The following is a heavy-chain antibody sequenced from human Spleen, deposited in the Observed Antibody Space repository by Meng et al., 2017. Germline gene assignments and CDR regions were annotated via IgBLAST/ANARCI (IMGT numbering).Heavy chain of an antibody. D-gene: IGHD5-24*01. CDR3: ARGPTRMAHDFDC. CDR1: GGSFSDYY. Sequence: QVQLQQWGAGLLKPSEALSLTCVVSGGSFSDYYWSWIRQPPGKGLEWIGEINHSGSTNYNPSLESRATISVDTSQNNFSLKVSSVTAADSAVYYCARGPTRMAHDFDCWDQGTLVTVSS. V-gene: IGHV4-34*01. J-gene: IGHJ4*01. CDR2: INHSGST.